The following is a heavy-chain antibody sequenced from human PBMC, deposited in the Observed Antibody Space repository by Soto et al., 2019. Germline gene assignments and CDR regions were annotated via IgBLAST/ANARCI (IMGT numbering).Heavy chain of an antibody. J-gene: IGHJ6*02. CDR1: GYTFTSYG. CDR3: ARVLRLLWFGEWGYYGMDV. D-gene: IGHD3-10*01. CDR2: ISAYNGNT. Sequence: QVQLVQSGAEVKKPGSSVKVSCKASGYTFTSYGISWVRQAPGQGREWMGWISAYNGNTNYAQKLQGRVTMTTDTSTSTAYLEQSSLRSDDTDVYSCARVLRLLWFGEWGYYGMDVWGQGTTVTVSS. V-gene: IGHV1-18*01.